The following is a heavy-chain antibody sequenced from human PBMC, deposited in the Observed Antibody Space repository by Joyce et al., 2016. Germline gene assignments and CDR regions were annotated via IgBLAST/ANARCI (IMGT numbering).Heavy chain of an antibody. Sequence: QIQLQESGPGLVKPSETLSLTCTVSGGSIRSYFWSWIRQPPGKGLEYLGYIYYTGNNNYNPSLKSRVTISIDTSKNQFSLRLSAVTAADTAVYYCARLKDTSYSLDYWGQGTLVTASS. CDR2: IYYTGNN. V-gene: IGHV4-59*01. J-gene: IGHJ4*02. CDR1: GGSIRSYF. CDR3: ARLKDTSYSLDY. D-gene: IGHD2-15*01.